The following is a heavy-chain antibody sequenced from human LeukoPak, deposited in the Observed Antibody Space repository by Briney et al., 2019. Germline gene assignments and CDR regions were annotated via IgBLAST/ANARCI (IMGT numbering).Heavy chain of an antibody. Sequence: PGGSLRLSCAASGFIFNSCGMHWVRQAPGKGLEWVAFIRYDGSNKYYADSVKGRFTISRDNSKNTLYLQMNSLRVEDTAVYYCATLPYYYDSSGSYYFDYWGQGTLVTVSS. V-gene: IGHV3-30*02. J-gene: IGHJ4*02. CDR3: ATLPYYYDSSGSYYFDY. CDR2: IRYDGSNK. D-gene: IGHD3-22*01. CDR1: GFIFNSCG.